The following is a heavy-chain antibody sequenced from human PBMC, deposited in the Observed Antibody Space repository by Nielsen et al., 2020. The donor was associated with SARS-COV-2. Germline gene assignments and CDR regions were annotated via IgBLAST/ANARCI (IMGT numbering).Heavy chain of an antibody. CDR1: GGSISSRSHY. CDR3: ARGRGTGRTTDYYFDY. J-gene: IGHJ4*02. Sequence: GSLRLSCTVSGGSISSRSHYWGWIRQSPGKGLEWIGSISYSGSTHYTPSLKSRVTLSVDTSENRFSLKLTSVTAADTAVYHCARGRGTGRTTDYYFDYWGQGTLVTVSS. D-gene: IGHD1-1*01. V-gene: IGHV4-39*07. CDR2: ISYSGST.